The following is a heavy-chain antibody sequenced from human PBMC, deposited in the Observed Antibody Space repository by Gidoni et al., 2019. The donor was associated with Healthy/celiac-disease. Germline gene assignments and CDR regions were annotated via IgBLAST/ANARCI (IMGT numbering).Heavy chain of an antibody. D-gene: IGHD3-22*01. V-gene: IGHV1-46*01. CDR2: INTSGGST. CDR3: ARGEDYYDSSGYYLWGAFDI. Sequence: QVQLVQSGAEVKKPGASEKVSCKASGYTFTSDYMPWVRQAPGQGLEWMGIINTSGGSTSYAQKFQGRVTMTRDTSTSTVYMELSSLRSENTAVYYCARGEDYYDSSGYYLWGAFDIWGQGTMVTVSS. CDR1: GYTFTSDY. J-gene: IGHJ3*02.